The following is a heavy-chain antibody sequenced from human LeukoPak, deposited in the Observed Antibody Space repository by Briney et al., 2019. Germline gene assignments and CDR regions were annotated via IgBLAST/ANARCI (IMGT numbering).Heavy chain of an antibody. D-gene: IGHD1-1*01. CDR1: GFTVSSNY. CDR3: ARGVPRVHTRFDY. Sequence: GGSLRLSCAASGFTVSSNYMSWVRQAPGKGLEWVSVIYSGGSTYYADSVRGRFTISRDNSKNTLYLQMNSLRAEDTAVYYCARGVPRVHTRFDYWGQGTLVTVSS. J-gene: IGHJ4*02. CDR2: IYSGGST. V-gene: IGHV3-66*02.